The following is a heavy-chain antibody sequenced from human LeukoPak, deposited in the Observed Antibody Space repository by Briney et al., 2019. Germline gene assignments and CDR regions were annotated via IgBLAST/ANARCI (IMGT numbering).Heavy chain of an antibody. Sequence: SETLSLTCTVSGGSISSYYWSWIRQPAGKGLEWIGRIYTSGSTNYNPSLKSRVTMSVDTSKNQLSLKLRSVTAADTAVYHCARSRSRPLLPPLPKSQYCFDYWGQGTLVTVSS. CDR2: IYTSGST. D-gene: IGHD2-21*01. CDR3: ARSRSRPLLPPLPKSQYCFDY. V-gene: IGHV4-4*07. CDR1: GGSISSYY. J-gene: IGHJ4*02.